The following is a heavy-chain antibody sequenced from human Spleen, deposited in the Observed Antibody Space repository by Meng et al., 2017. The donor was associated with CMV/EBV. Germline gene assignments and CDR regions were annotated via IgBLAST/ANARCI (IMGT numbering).Heavy chain of an antibody. J-gene: IGHJ6*02. CDR1: TGSFSAYY. CDR3: ARSGGYNFPYYYYGMDV. V-gene: IGHV3-11*04. Sequence: GGSLRLSCAAYTGSFSAYYWSWIRQAPGTGLEWVSYIGPSGPTINYADSVKGRFTISRDNAKNSLYLQVNSLRAEDTAVYYCARSGGYNFPYYYYGMDVWGQGTTVTVSS. D-gene: IGHD5-24*01. CDR2: IGPSGPTI.